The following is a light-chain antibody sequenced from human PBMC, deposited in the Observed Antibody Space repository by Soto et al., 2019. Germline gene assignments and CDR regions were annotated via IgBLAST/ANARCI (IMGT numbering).Light chain of an antibody. CDR1: QSLLHSNGHNY. CDR3: MQALQNPRT. Sequence: IVMTQSRLSLPVTPGEPASISCRSNQSLLHSNGHNYLDWYVQKQGQPPQIIIFLASSRDAGVPDRFSGRGSGTDFTLQLRRVEAEDVGVYYCMQALQNPRTFGQGTKVDIK. V-gene: IGKV2-28*01. J-gene: IGKJ1*01. CDR2: LAS.